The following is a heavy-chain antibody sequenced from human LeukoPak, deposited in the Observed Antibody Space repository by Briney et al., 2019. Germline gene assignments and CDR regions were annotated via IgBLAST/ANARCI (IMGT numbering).Heavy chain of an antibody. V-gene: IGHV1-46*01. CDR1: GYTFTSYY. D-gene: IGHD3-22*01. CDR3: ARDSDSGYYYGSSYYYGMDV. J-gene: IGHJ6*02. Sequence: GASVKVSCKASGYTFTSYYMHWVRQAPGQGLEWMGIINPSGGSTSYAQKFQGRVTMTRDTSTSTVYMELSSLRPEDTAVYYCARDSDSGYYYGSSYYYGMDVWGQGTTVTVSS. CDR2: INPSGGST.